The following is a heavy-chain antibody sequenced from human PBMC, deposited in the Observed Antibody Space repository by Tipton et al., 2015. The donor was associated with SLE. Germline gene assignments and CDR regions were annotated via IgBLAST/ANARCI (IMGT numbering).Heavy chain of an antibody. CDR2: IRYSGGT. CDR3: AREAYSYYGMDV. Sequence: TLSLTCTVSGGSIGNYYWTWIRQPPGKGLEWIGYIRYSGGTNYNRSLKSRVTISLDQSKNQISMNLRSVTAADTAVYYCAREAYSYYGMDVWGQGTTVIVSS. J-gene: IGHJ6*02. CDR1: GGSIGNYY. V-gene: IGHV4-59*01.